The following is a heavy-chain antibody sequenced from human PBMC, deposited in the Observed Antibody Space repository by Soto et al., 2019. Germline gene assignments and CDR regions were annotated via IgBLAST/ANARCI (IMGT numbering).Heavy chain of an antibody. D-gene: IGHD6-13*01. Sequence: GGSLRLSCAASGFTFDDYAMHWVRQAPGKGLEWVSGISWNSGSIGYADSVKGRFTISRDNAKNSLYLQMNSLRAEDTALYYCAKDKGGAAGTHLGAFDIWGQGTMVTVSS. CDR1: GFTFDDYA. J-gene: IGHJ3*02. CDR2: ISWNSGSI. V-gene: IGHV3-9*01. CDR3: AKDKGGAAGTHLGAFDI.